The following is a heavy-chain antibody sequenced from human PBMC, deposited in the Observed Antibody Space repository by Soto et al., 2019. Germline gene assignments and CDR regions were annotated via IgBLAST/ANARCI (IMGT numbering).Heavy chain of an antibody. V-gene: IGHV3-30*18. Sequence: QVQLVESGGGVVQLGRSLRLSCAASGFTFSSYAMHWFRQAPGKGLEWVAVISYDGSDKYYADSVKGRFTISRDNSKNTLNLQMNSLRADDTAVYYCAKALGELSPESYDYWGQGTLITVSS. D-gene: IGHD3-16*02. CDR2: ISYDGSDK. J-gene: IGHJ4*02. CDR3: AKALGELSPESYDY. CDR1: GFTFSSYA.